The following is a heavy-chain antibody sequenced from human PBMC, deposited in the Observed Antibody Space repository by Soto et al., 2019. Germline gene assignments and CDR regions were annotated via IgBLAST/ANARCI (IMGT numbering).Heavy chain of an antibody. CDR1: GGSISSGGYY. Sequence: SETLSLTCTVSGGSISSGGYYWSWIRQHPGKGLEWIGYIYYSGSTYYNPSLKSRVTISVDTSKNQFSLKLSSVTAADTAVYYCARVWTRHCSSTSCYSGRYGMDVWGQGTTVTVSS. CDR2: IYYSGST. V-gene: IGHV4-31*03. J-gene: IGHJ6*02. CDR3: ARVWTRHCSSTSCYSGRYGMDV. D-gene: IGHD2-2*01.